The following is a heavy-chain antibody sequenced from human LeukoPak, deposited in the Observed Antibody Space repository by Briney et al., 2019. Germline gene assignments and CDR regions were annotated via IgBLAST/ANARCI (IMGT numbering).Heavy chain of an antibody. D-gene: IGHD1-26*01. V-gene: IGHV1-2*06. CDR3: ATTSGYFYY. CDR2: INVKSGAT. CDR1: GYTFIDYY. Sequence: ASVKVSCKASGYTFIDYYFNWVRQAPGQGPEWMGRINVKSGATDYAQKFQGRVTVTRDTSISTAYMELSSLRSDDTAVYYCATTSGYFYYWGQGTLVTVSS. J-gene: IGHJ4*02.